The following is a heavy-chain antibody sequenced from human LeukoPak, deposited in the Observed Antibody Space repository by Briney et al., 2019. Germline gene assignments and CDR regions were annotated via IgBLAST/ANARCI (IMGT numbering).Heavy chain of an antibody. V-gene: IGHV3-73*01. Sequence: PGGSLRLSCAASGFTFSGSAMHWVRQASGKGLEWVGRIRSKANSYATAYAASVKGRFTISRDDSKNTAYLQMNSLKTEDTAVYYCTSSSLGYYYGMDVWGQGTAVTVSS. CDR3: TSSSLGYYYGMDV. J-gene: IGHJ6*02. CDR2: IRSKANSYAT. D-gene: IGHD6-6*01. CDR1: GFTFSGSA.